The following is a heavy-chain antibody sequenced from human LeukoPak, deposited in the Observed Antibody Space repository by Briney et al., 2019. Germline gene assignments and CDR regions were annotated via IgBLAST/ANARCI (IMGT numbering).Heavy chain of an antibody. V-gene: IGHV3-23*01. CDR3: AKDEEGIAVAGTFDY. Sequence: GGSLRPSCAASGFTFSSYAMSWVRQAPGKGLEWVSAISGSGGSTYYADSVKGRFTISRDNSKNTLYLQMNSLRAEDTAVYYCAKDEEGIAVAGTFDYWGQGTLVTVSS. CDR2: ISGSGGST. CDR1: GFTFSSYA. J-gene: IGHJ4*02. D-gene: IGHD6-19*01.